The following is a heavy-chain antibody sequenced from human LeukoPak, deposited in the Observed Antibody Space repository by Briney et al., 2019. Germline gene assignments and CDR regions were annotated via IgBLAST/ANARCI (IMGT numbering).Heavy chain of an antibody. CDR3: AKDLPYYNNSWFYYYYGMDV. CDR2: ISGDGYSM. J-gene: IGHJ6*02. Sequence: GGSLRLSCAASGFSFGDYAMHWVRQSPGKGLEWVSLISGDGYSMFYSYSVMGRFTISRDNSKNSLYLQMNSLRTEDTALYYCAKDLPYYNNSWFYYYYGMDVWGQGTTVTVSS. V-gene: IGHV3-43*02. CDR1: GFSFGDYA. D-gene: IGHD3-10*01.